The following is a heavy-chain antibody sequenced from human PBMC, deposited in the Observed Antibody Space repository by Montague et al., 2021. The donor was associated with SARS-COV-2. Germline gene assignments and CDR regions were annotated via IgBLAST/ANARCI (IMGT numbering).Heavy chain of an antibody. J-gene: IGHJ6*02. CDR2: MYDSGST. Sequence: SETLSLTCTVSGGSISSSNYYWGWIRQPPGKGLEWIGNMYDSGSTYYNPSRKIRVTIQIYTSKNQLSLKLISVAAAATSVYYCARDDIVLQGVTKGMDVWGQGTTVTVSS. CDR3: ARDDIVLQGVTKGMDV. CDR1: GGSISSSNYY. V-gene: IGHV4-39*07. D-gene: IGHD3-10*01.